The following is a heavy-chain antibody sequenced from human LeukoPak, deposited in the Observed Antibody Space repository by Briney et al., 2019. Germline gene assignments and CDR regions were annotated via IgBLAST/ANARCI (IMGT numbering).Heavy chain of an antibody. CDR2: INHSGST. V-gene: IGHV4-34*01. CDR3: ASSGGYYYDSSGRFAY. D-gene: IGHD3-22*01. CDR1: GGSFSGYY. Sequence: SETLSLTCAVSGGSFSGYYWSWIRQPPGKGLEWIGEINHSGSTNYNPSLKSRVTISVDTSKNQFSLKLSSVTPADTAVYYCASSGGYYYDSSGRFAYWGQGTLVTVSS. J-gene: IGHJ4*02.